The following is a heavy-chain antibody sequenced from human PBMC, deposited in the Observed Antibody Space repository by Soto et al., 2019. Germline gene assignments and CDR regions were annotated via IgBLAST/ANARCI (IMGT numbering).Heavy chain of an antibody. J-gene: IGHJ6*03. V-gene: IGHV1-2*04. D-gene: IGHD3-3*01. CDR1: GYTFTGYY. Sequence: ASVKVSCKASGYTFTGYYMHWVRQAPGQGLEWMGWINPNSGGTNYAQKFQGWVTMTRDTSISTAYMELSRLRSDDTAVYYCAREKAGLYDFWSGSRGYYMDVWGKGTTVTAP. CDR3: AREKAGLYDFWSGSRGYYMDV. CDR2: INPNSGGT.